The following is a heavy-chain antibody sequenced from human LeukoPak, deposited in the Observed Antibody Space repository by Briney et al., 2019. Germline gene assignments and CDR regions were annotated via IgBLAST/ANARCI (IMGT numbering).Heavy chain of an antibody. CDR2: IHPNSGST. Sequence: SLKVSGKASGYTFTAYYMYWVRQAPGQSLEWMVWIHPNSGSTNYAQKFQGRVTMTRDTSISTVYMELSRLRSDDTAVYYCSRDGQSVMVEFDYWGQGTLVTVSS. CDR3: SRDGQSVMVEFDY. J-gene: IGHJ4*02. CDR1: GYTFTAYY. V-gene: IGHV1-2*02. D-gene: IGHD2-15*01.